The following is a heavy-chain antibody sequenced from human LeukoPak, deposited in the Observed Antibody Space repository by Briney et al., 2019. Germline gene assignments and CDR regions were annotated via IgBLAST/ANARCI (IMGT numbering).Heavy chain of an antibody. Sequence: GGSLRLSCAASGFIFSSYWMSWVRQAPGKGLELVANIKQDRSEKYYVDSVKGRFTISRDNAKNSLYLQMNSLRAEDTAVYYCARLREIPVFGVVTKSTSYFDYWGQGTLVTVSS. CDR1: GFIFSSYW. D-gene: IGHD3-3*01. CDR2: IKQDRSEK. J-gene: IGHJ4*02. V-gene: IGHV3-7*01. CDR3: ARLREIPVFGVVTKSTSYFDY.